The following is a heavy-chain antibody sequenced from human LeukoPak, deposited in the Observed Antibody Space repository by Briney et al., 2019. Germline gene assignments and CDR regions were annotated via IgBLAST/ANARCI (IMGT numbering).Heavy chain of an antibody. CDR2: IYSGGTT. Sequence: GGSLRLSCAASGFTVSSNYVSWVRQAPGKGLECVSLIYSGGTTYYADSVKGRFTISRDNSKNTLYLQMNSLRAEDTAVYYCARVGSRWSPFDYWGQGTLVTVSS. D-gene: IGHD6-13*01. CDR1: GFTVSSNY. J-gene: IGHJ4*02. CDR3: ARVGSRWSPFDY. V-gene: IGHV3-53*01.